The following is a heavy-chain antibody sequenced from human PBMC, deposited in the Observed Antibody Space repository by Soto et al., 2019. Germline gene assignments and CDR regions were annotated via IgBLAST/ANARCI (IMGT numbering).Heavy chain of an antibody. CDR1: GFTFSSYS. J-gene: IGHJ4*02. Sequence: EVQLVESGGGLIQPGWSLRLSCAASGFTFSSYSMNWVRQAPGRGLEWISYISSSDINIYYADSVKGRFTISRDIAKNSLYLLINSLRAEDTAVYYCARDYGDYVPRNDYWGQGTLVTVSS. CDR3: ARDYGDYVPRNDY. V-gene: IGHV3-48*01. CDR2: ISSSDINI. D-gene: IGHD4-17*01.